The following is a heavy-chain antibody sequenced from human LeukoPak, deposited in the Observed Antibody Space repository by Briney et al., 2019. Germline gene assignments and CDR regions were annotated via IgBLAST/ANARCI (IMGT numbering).Heavy chain of an antibody. Sequence: ASVKVSCKASGYTFTSYAMHWVRQAPGQRLEWMGWINAGNGNTKYSQKFQGRVTMTEDTSTDTAYMELSSLRSEDTAVYYCATGGGDILTGYYNGFDYWGQGTLVTVSS. V-gene: IGHV1-3*01. J-gene: IGHJ4*02. CDR1: GYTFTSYA. D-gene: IGHD3-9*01. CDR2: INAGNGNT. CDR3: ATGGGDILTGYYNGFDY.